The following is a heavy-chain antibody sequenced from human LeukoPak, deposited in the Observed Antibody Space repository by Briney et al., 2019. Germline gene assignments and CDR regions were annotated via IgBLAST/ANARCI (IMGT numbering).Heavy chain of an antibody. J-gene: IGHJ4*02. CDR1: GFTFSSYG. V-gene: IGHV3-33*06. CDR3: AKGPPADDAVDQGSFDY. CDR2: IWYDGSNK. Sequence: PGRSLRLSCAASGFTFSSYGMYWVRQAPGKGLEWVAVIWYDGSNKYYADSVKGRFTISRDNSKNTLYLQMNSLRVEDTAVYYCAKGPPADDAVDQGSFDYWGQGTLVTVSS. D-gene: IGHD6-19*01.